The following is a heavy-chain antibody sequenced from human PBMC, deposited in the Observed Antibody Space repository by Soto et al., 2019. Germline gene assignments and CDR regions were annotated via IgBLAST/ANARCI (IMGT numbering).Heavy chain of an antibody. CDR1: GGSISSYY. CDR2: IYYSGST. V-gene: IGHV4-59*01. J-gene: IGHJ6*02. Sequence: PSETLSLTCTVSGGSISSYYWSWIRQPPGKGLEWIGYIYYSGSTNYNPSLKSRVTISVDTSKNQFSLKLSSVTAADTAVYYCARLLGPIAATDYYYYGMDVWGQGTTVTVSS. D-gene: IGHD6-13*01. CDR3: ARLLGPIAATDYYYYGMDV.